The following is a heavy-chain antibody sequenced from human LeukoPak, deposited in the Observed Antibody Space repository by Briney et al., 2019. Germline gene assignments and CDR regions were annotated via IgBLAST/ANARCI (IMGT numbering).Heavy chain of an antibody. V-gene: IGHV3-23*01. CDR3: AREGQQRPLDY. Sequence: PGGSLRLSCGASGFTFNSYAVSWVRQAPGKGLEWVSAISGSGGGTYYADSVKGRFTISRDNSKNTVYLQMNSLSTEDTAVYYCAREGQQRPLDYWGRGTLVTVSS. CDR1: GFTFNSYA. CDR2: ISGSGGGT. D-gene: IGHD6-25*01. J-gene: IGHJ4*01.